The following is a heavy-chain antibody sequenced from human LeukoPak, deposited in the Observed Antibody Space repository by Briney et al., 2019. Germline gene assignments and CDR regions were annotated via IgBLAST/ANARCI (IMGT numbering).Heavy chain of an antibody. J-gene: IGHJ4*02. D-gene: IGHD2-2*01. CDR2: INHSGST. Sequence: SETLSLTCAVYGGSFSGYYWSWIRQPPGKGLEWIGEINHSGSTNYNPSLKSRVTISVDTSKNQFSLKLSSVTAADTAVYYCARAQGGYCSSTSRYVFDYWGQGTLVTVSS. V-gene: IGHV4-34*01. CDR3: ARAQGGYCSSTSRYVFDY. CDR1: GGSFSGYY.